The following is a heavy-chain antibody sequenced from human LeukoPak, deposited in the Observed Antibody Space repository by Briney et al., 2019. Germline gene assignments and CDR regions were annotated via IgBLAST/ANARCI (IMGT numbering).Heavy chain of an antibody. J-gene: IGHJ4*02. CDR2: TSSSSSYI. V-gene: IGHV3-21*01. CDR3: ARGDRDLYCSSTSCYPVL. CDR1: GFTFSSYS. D-gene: IGHD2-2*01. Sequence: PGGSLRLSCVASGFTFSSYSMKWVRQAPGKELEWGSSTSSSSSYIYYADSVKGRFTISRDNAKNSLYLQMNSLRAEDTAVYYCARGDRDLYCSSTSCYPVLGGQGTLVTVSS.